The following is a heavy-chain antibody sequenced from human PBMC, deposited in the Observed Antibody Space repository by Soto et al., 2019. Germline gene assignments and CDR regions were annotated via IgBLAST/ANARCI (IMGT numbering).Heavy chain of an antibody. Sequence: QVQLVQSGAEGKKPGASVKVSCKASGYTFTGYYIHWVRQAPGLGLESMGWIYPDSGATDYAQKFQGRVIMTRDTSISTAYMELSRLRYDDTAVYYCRVTGVSEVDYWGQGTLVTVSS. J-gene: IGHJ4*02. CDR3: RVTGVSEVDY. CDR2: IYPDSGAT. V-gene: IGHV1-2*02. CDR1: GYTFTGYY. D-gene: IGHD2-8*01.